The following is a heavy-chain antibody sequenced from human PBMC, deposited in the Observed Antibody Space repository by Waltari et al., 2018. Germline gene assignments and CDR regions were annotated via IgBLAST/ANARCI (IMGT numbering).Heavy chain of an antibody. Sequence: QVQLVQSGAEVKKPGASVKVSCKASGYTLTSYYMHWVRQAPGQGLEWMGRIKPNRVDTNYARKVQDRVTRTRDTSVNTAYMVVGRLTSDDTAVFYCATALGDSSSASRPFDFWGQGTMITVSS. CDR3: ATALGDSSSASRPFDF. CDR2: IKPNRVDT. D-gene: IGHD6-19*01. V-gene: IGHV1-2*06. CDR1: GYTLTSYY. J-gene: IGHJ3*01.